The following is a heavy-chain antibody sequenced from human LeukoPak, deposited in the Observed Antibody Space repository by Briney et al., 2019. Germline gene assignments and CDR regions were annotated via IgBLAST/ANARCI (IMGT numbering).Heavy chain of an antibody. J-gene: IGHJ4*02. Sequence: SETLSLTCTVSGGSISSYYWSWIRQPPGKGLEWLGYIYYSGSTNYNPSLKSRVTISVDTSKNQFSLKLSSVTAADTAVYYCARDPRGYFDYWGQGTLVTVSS. CDR1: GGSISSYY. V-gene: IGHV4-59*01. CDR3: ARDPRGYFDY. CDR2: IYYSGST.